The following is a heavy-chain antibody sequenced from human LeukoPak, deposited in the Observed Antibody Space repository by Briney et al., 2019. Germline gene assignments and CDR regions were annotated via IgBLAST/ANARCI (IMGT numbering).Heavy chain of an antibody. CDR2: IRYDGSNK. V-gene: IGHV3-30*02. D-gene: IGHD6-6*01. CDR3: AREGSSSSIHPSWFDP. J-gene: IGHJ5*02. Sequence: LAGGSLRLSCAASGFTFSSYGMHWVRQAPGKGLEWVAFIRYDGSNKYYADSVKGRFTISRDNSKNTLYLQMNSLRAEDTAVYYCAREGSSSSIHPSWFDPWGQGTLVTVSS. CDR1: GFTFSSYG.